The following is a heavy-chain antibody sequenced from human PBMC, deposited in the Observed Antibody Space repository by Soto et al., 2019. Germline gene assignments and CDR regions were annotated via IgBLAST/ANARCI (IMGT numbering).Heavy chain of an antibody. Sequence: QVQLVESGGGVVQPGRSLRLSCAASGFAFSGYSMQWVRQPPGKGLEWVAVIKHDGSETYYADSVKGRFTVSKDDSKNTLSLQMNSLRPEDTALYHCARIGYVFSYGGGVDSWGQGALVIVSS. V-gene: IGHV3-30-3*01. CDR3: ARIGYVFSYGGGVDS. CDR2: IKHDGSET. CDR1: GFAFSGYS. J-gene: IGHJ5*01. D-gene: IGHD5-18*01.